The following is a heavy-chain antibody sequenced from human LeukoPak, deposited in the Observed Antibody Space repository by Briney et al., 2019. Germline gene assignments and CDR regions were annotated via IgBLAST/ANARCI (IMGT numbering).Heavy chain of an antibody. Sequence: SGPTLVNPTQTLTLTCTFSGFSLSTSGVGVGWIRQPPGKALEWLALIYWNDDKRYSPSLKSRLTITKDTSKNQVVLTMTNMDPVDTATYYCAHTLLWFGEFPYYFDYWGQGTLVTVSS. J-gene: IGHJ4*02. V-gene: IGHV2-5*01. CDR1: GFSLSTSGVG. CDR3: AHTLLWFGEFPYYFDY. D-gene: IGHD3-10*01. CDR2: IYWNDDK.